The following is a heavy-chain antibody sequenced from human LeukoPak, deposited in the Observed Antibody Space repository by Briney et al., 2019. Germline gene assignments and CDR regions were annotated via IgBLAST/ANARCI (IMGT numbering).Heavy chain of an antibody. J-gene: IGHJ4*02. CDR1: GFTFSSYG. V-gene: IGHV3-33*01. Sequence: GRSLRLSCAASGFTFSSYGMHWVRQAPGKGLEWVAVIWYDGSNKYYADSVKGRFTISRDNSKNTLYLQMNSLRAEDTAVYYCARPLRGVGSTGYYFDYWGQGTLVTVSS. CDR2: IWYDGSNK. CDR3: ARPLRGVGSTGYYFDY. D-gene: IGHD1-26*01.